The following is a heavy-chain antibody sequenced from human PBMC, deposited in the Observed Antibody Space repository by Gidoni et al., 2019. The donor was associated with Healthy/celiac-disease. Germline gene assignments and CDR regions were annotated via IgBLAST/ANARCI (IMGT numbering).Heavy chain of an antibody. Sequence: QVQLQESGPGLVKPSETLSLTCTVSGGSISSYYWSWIRQPPGKGLEWIGYIYYSGSTNYNPSLKSRVTISVDTSKNQFSLKLSSVTAADTAVYYCARRGGLRDGYNQDRYYFDYWGQGTLVTVSS. J-gene: IGHJ4*02. D-gene: IGHD5-12*01. CDR3: ARRGGLRDGYNQDRYYFDY. V-gene: IGHV4-59*01. CDR1: GGSISSYY. CDR2: IYYSGST.